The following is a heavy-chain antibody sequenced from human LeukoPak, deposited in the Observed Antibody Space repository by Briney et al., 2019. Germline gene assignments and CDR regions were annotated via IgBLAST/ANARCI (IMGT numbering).Heavy chain of an antibody. CDR3: AASTGSAQYYYYGMDV. CDR1: GYSFTSYW. CDR2: IYPGESDT. V-gene: IGHV5-51*01. D-gene: IGHD1-14*01. J-gene: IGHJ6*02. Sequence: GESLKISCKGSGYSFTSYWIGWVRQMPGKGLEWMGIIYPGESDTRYSPSFQGQVTISADKSISTAYLQWSSLKASDTAMYYCAASTGSAQYYYYGMDVWGQGTTVTVSS.